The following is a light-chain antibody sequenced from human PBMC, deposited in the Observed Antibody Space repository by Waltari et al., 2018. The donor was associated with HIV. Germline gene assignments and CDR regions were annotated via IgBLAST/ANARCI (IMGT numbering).Light chain of an antibody. CDR2: DAS. J-gene: IGKJ2*01. Sequence: EIVMTQSPATLSVSPGERATVSCRASQSVGTKLAWYQYKIGQAPRLLIYDASTKTTQNPSRFSGTGSGTEFTLIISSLQSEDFEEYYCQQYKTWPYTFCQGTRLEIK. V-gene: IGKV3-15*01. CDR1: QSVGTK. CDR3: QQYKTWPYT.